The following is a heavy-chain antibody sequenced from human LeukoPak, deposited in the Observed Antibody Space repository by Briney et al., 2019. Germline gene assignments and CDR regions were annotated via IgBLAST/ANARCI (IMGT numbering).Heavy chain of an antibody. J-gene: IGHJ5*02. CDR1: GGSFSGYY. D-gene: IGHD3-3*01. Sequence: SETLSLTCAVYGGSFSGYYWSWIRQPPGKGLEWIGEINHSGSTNYNPSLKSRVTISVDTSKNQFSLKLSSVTAADTAVYYCARGLYYDFWSGYYNWFDPWGQGTLVTVSS. V-gene: IGHV4-34*01. CDR2: INHSGST. CDR3: ARGLYYDFWSGYYNWFDP.